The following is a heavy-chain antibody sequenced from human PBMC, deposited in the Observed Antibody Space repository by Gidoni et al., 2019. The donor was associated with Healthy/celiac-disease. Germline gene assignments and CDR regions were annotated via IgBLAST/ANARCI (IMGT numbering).Heavy chain of an antibody. CDR2: INHSGST. J-gene: IGHJ4*02. CDR1: GGSFRCYY. D-gene: IGHD3-10*01. CDR3: ARSPYYYGSGSYYGGVD. Sequence: HVQLPQWGAGLLKPSETLSLPCAVSGGSFRCYYWSWIRQPPGKGLEWIGEINHSGSTNYNPSLKSRVTISVDTSKNKFSLKLRSVTAADTAVYYCARSPYYYGSGSYYGGVDWGQGTLVTVSS. V-gene: IGHV4-34*01.